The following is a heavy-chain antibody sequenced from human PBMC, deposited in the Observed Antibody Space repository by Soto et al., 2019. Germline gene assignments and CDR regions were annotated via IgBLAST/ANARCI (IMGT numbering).Heavy chain of an antibody. CDR3: ARWGGYSNPYNSDY. J-gene: IGHJ4*02. Sequence: QVQLQEAGPGLVKPSETLSLTCTVSGGSISTYYWTWIRQPPGKGLEWIGYIYYSGSTNYNPSLKCRVSISEDTSKKQFSLKLSSVTAADTAVYYCARWGGYSNPYNSDYWGQGTLVTVSS. V-gene: IGHV4-59*01. CDR1: GGSISTYY. CDR2: IYYSGST. D-gene: IGHD5-18*01.